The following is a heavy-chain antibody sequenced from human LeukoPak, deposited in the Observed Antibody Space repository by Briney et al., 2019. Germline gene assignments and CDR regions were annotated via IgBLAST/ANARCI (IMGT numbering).Heavy chain of an antibody. J-gene: IGHJ3*02. V-gene: IGHV3-30*02. Sequence: GGSLRLSCAASGFTFSSYGMHWVRQAPGKGLEWVAFIRYDGSNKYYADSVKGRFTISRDNSKNTLYLQMNSLRAEDTAVYYCAKPPSKEWFGELLSSPDAFDIWGQGTMVTVSS. CDR3: AKPPSKEWFGELLSSPDAFDI. CDR2: IRYDGSNK. CDR1: GFTFSSYG. D-gene: IGHD3-10*01.